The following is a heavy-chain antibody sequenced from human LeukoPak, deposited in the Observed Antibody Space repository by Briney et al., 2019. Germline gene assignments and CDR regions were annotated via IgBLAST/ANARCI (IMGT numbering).Heavy chain of an antibody. CDR2: ISSSSSTI. V-gene: IGHV3-48*01. Sequence: GSLRLSCAASGFTFSSYSMNWVRQAPGKGLEWVSYISSSSSTIYYADSVKGRFTISRDNAKNSLYLQMNSLRAEDTAVYYCAREGFYGRELFPAFDYWGQGTLVTVSS. CDR1: GFTFSSYS. D-gene: IGHD3-10*01. J-gene: IGHJ4*02. CDR3: AREGFYGRELFPAFDY.